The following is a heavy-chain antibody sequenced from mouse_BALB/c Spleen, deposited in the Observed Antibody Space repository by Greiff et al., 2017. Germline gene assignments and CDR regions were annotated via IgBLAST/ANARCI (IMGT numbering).Heavy chain of an antibody. J-gene: IGHJ3*01. CDR3: LIYYYGSSLFAY. CDR2: INPYNDGT. D-gene: IGHD1-1*01. V-gene: IGHV1-14*01. CDR1: GYTFTSYV. Sequence: VQLKESGPELVKPGASVKMSCKASGYTFTSYVMHWVKQKPGQGLEWIGYINPYNDGTKYNEKFKGNATLTSDKSSSTAYMELSSLTSEDSAVYYCLIYYYGSSLFAYWGQGTLVTVSA.